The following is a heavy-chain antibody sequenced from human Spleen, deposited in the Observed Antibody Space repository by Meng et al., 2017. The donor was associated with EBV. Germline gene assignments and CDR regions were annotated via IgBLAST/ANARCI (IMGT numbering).Heavy chain of an antibody. V-gene: IGHV4-30-2*01. CDR2: IYQSGSA. CDR1: GCSINNGGYS. Sequence: LQLQEAGPGLVKPSQTLSLTCAVSGCSINNGGYSWSWIRQPPGKGLDWIGYIYQSGSAYYNPSLKSRVTMSVDMSKNQFSLKLSSVTAADTAVYYCARGGGYGDYEGWLDPWGQGTLVTVSS. D-gene: IGHD4-17*01. CDR3: ARGGGYGDYEGWLDP. J-gene: IGHJ5*02.